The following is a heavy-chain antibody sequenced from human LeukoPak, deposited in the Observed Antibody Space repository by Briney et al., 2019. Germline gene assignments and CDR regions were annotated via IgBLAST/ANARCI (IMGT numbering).Heavy chain of an antibody. CDR1: GYTFTSYG. J-gene: IGHJ5*02. V-gene: IGHV1-69*13. CDR2: IIPIFGTA. D-gene: IGHD3-22*01. Sequence: SVKVSCKASGYTFTSYGISWVRQAPGQGLEWMGGIIPIFGTANYAQKFQGRVTITADESTSTAYMELSSLRSEDTAVYYCARDLRNYDSSGEFDPWGQGTLVTVSS. CDR3: ARDLRNYDSSGEFDP.